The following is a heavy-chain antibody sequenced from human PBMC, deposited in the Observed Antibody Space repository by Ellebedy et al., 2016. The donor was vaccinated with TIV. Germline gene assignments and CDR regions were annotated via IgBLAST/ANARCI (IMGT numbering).Heavy chain of an antibody. CDR2: ISGSGGTT. J-gene: IGHJ4*02. D-gene: IGHD3-10*01. Sequence: GESLKISCAASGFTFSNYAMSWVRQAPGKGLEWVSAISGSGGTTYYADSVKGRFTISRGNSKNTLYLQMNSLRAEDTAVYYCAMYYYGSGSYYNGADYWGQGTLVTVSS. CDR3: AMYYYGSGSYYNGADY. V-gene: IGHV3-23*01. CDR1: GFTFSNYA.